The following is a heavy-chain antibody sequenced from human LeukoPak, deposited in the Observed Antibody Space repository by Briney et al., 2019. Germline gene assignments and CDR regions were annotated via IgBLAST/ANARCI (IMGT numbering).Heavy chain of an antibody. Sequence: GGSLRLSCATSGFTCSRHSMNWVRKAPGKGLEWVSSISSSSSYIYYADSVKGRFTISRDNAKNSLYLQMNSLRTEDTAVYYCARGDPVAAAGYNWFDPWGQGTLVTVSS. J-gene: IGHJ5*02. CDR1: GFTCSRHS. D-gene: IGHD6-13*01. CDR3: ARGDPVAAAGYNWFDP. V-gene: IGHV3-21*04. CDR2: ISSSSSYI.